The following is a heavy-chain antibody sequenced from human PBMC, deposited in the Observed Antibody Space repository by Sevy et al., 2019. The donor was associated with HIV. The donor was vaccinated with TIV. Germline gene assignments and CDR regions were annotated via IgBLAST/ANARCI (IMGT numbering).Heavy chain of an antibody. CDR1: GYSFITYW. Sequence: GESLKISCKGSGYSFITYWIGWVRQMPGKGLECMGLIFPADSNTRYSPSFQGQVTISADKSISTAYLQWSSLKASDTAMYYCARLDYGDSDAFDIWGQGTMVTVSS. V-gene: IGHV5-51*01. J-gene: IGHJ3*02. D-gene: IGHD4-17*01. CDR2: IFPADSNT. CDR3: ARLDYGDSDAFDI.